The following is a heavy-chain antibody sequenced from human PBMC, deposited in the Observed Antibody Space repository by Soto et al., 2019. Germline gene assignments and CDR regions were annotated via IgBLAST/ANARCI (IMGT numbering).Heavy chain of an antibody. D-gene: IGHD3-22*01. CDR1: GGSISSGDYY. J-gene: IGHJ4*02. V-gene: IGHV4-30-4*01. Sequence: PSETLSLTCTVSGGSISSGDYYWSWIRQPPGKGLEWIGYIYYSGGTYYNPSLKSRVTISVDTSKNQFSLKLSSVTAADTAVYYCARHYSYDSNYLDYWGQGALVTVSS. CDR3: ARHYSYDSNYLDY. CDR2: IYYSGGT.